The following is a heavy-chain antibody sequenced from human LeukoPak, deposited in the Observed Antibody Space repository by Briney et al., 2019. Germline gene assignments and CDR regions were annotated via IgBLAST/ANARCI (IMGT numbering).Heavy chain of an antibody. D-gene: IGHD1-7*01. V-gene: IGHV4-59*01. CDR2: VDHTGST. CDR3: ARDITGTHFDY. CDR1: DDSITMYY. J-gene: IGHJ4*02. Sequence: SETLSLTCTVSDDSITMYYWTWIRQPPGKGLEWIGYVDHTGSTKFNPSLNGRVSISRDTSKNQFSLKLSSVTAADTAVYYCARDITGTHFDYWGQGTLVTVSS.